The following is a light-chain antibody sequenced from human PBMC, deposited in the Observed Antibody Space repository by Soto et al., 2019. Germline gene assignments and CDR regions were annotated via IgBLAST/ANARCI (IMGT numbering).Light chain of an antibody. CDR3: QSYDSSLSGYV. J-gene: IGLJ1*01. Sequence: QSVLTQPPSVSGAPGQRVTISCTGSSSNIGAGYDVHWYQQLPGTAPKLLIYCNSNRPSGVPDRFSGSKSGTSASLAITGLQDEDEADYYCQSYDSSLSGYVFGTGTKLTVL. V-gene: IGLV1-40*01. CDR1: SSNIGAGYD. CDR2: CNS.